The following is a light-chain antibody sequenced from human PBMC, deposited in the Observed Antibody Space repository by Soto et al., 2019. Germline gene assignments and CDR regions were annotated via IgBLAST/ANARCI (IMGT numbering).Light chain of an antibody. CDR3: QQTYSNLWT. Sequence: DIQMTQSPSSLSASVGDRVTITCRASQSISSYLNWYQQRPGKAPKLLIYTASSLQRGVPSRFSGSGSGTDFILTISSLQPEDFATYYCQQTYSNLWTFGQGTQLEIK. V-gene: IGKV1-39*01. J-gene: IGKJ2*02. CDR1: QSISSY. CDR2: TAS.